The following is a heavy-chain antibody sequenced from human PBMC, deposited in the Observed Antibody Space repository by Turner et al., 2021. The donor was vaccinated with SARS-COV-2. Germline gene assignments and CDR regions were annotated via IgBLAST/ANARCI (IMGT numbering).Heavy chain of an antibody. J-gene: IGHJ4*02. V-gene: IGHV1-69*09. CDR2: ICTILGIA. D-gene: IGHD3-22*01. CDR3: AKAKFYYYDSSGYQYYFDY. CDR1: GASFSSYA. Sequence: QVPLVQSGAEVKEPGSPVKVLCKSSGASFSSYAINWVRQARGQGRECMERICTILGIANDAQKFQGGVTITADKSTSAAYMVLSRLKSEDTAVYYCAKAKFYYYDSSGYQYYFDYWGQGTLVTVSS.